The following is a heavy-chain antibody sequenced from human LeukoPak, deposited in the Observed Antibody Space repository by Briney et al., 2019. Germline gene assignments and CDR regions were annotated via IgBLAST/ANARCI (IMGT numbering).Heavy chain of an antibody. CDR3: ARMFRDSSGFPHFDN. CDR1: GFTFINFA. J-gene: IGHJ4*02. D-gene: IGHD3-22*01. V-gene: IGHV3-23*01. CDR2: VSGSGGTT. Sequence: RTGGSLRLSCAASGFTFINFAMSWVRQAPGKGLDWVSTVSGSGGTTYYADSVKGRFTISRDNSKNTLYLQVNSLRAEDTAVYYCARMFRDSSGFPHFDNWGQGTLVTVSS.